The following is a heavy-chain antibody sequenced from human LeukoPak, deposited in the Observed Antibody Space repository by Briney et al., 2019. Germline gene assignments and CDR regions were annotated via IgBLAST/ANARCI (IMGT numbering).Heavy chain of an antibody. CDR2: INDNGDST. V-gene: IGHV3-64*01. CDR1: GVVFSTCA. CDR3: ARDLFSGAEMATLDY. D-gene: IGHD5-24*01. Sequence: GGSLRLSSAESGVVFSTCAIHWGGRVPSTGLEYGSGINDNGDSTDYANSATGRFTISRDNFKNTVYLQIGSLRAEDMAVYYCARDLFSGAEMATLDYWGQGTLVTVSS. J-gene: IGHJ4*02.